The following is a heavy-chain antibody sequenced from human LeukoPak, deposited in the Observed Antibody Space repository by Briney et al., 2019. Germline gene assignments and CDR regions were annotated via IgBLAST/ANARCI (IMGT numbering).Heavy chain of an antibody. Sequence: MTPETLSLTCTVSGDFITAYYWSWIRQPPGKGLEWLGYVYYTGSTEYNPSLRSRVTISLEMSKHQFSLNLTSVTAADTAVYYCASNTGTVFDYWGQGALVTVSS. CDR1: GDFITAYY. V-gene: IGHV4-59*01. CDR3: ASNTGTVFDY. D-gene: IGHD7-27*01. CDR2: VYYTGST. J-gene: IGHJ4*02.